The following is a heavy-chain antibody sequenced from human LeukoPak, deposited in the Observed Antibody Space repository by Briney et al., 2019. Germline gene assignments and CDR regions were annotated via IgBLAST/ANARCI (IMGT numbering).Heavy chain of an antibody. D-gene: IGHD3-22*01. Sequence: GGSLRLSCAASGFTFSDYYMTWIRQAPGKGLEWVSYISTSSTTIYYADSVKGRFTISRDNAKNSLYLQMNSLRAEDTAVYYCAGGLYDSSGYGAFDIWGQGTMVTVSS. V-gene: IGHV3-11*01. J-gene: IGHJ3*02. CDR2: ISTSSTTI. CDR1: GFTFSDYY. CDR3: AGGLYDSSGYGAFDI.